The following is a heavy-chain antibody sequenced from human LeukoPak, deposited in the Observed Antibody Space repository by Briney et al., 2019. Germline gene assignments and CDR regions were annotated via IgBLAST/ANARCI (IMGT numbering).Heavy chain of an antibody. V-gene: IGHV3-7*01. CDR1: GFTFSSYA. CDR3: ARFGYVAAVDV. CDR2: INPAGSET. D-gene: IGHD2-15*01. J-gene: IGHJ4*02. Sequence: GGSLRLSCAASGFTFSSYAMHWVRQAPGTGLEWVANINPAGSETYYVDPVKGRFSISRDNAKNLVYLQMNSLRAEDTAVYHCARFGYVAAVDVWGQGTPVTVSS.